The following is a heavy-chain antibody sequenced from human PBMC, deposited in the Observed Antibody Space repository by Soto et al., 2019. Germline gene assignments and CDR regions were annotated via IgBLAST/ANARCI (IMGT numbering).Heavy chain of an antibody. CDR3: ARILVGAFDF. V-gene: IGHV4-34*01. CDR2: INHRGST. D-gene: IGHD1-26*01. Sequence: SETLSLTCAVYGGSFSDYLWTWIRQSPGMGLEWIGDINHRGSTSYNPSLKSRVTISLDTSKNQFSLSLSSVTAADTAMYYCARILVGAFDFWGQGALVTVSS. CDR1: GGSFSDYL. J-gene: IGHJ4*02.